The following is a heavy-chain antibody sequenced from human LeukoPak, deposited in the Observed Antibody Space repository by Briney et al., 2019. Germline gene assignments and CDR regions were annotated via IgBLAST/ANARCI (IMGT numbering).Heavy chain of an antibody. CDR1: GYTFTGYY. D-gene: IGHD6-19*01. CDR3: ARVQWPVRDDAFDI. Sequence: ASVKVSCKASGYTFTGYYMHWVRQAPGQGLEWMGWINPNSGGTNYAQKFQGRVTMTRDTSISTAYMELSRLRSDDTAVYYCARVQWPVRDDAFDIWGQGTMVTVSS. J-gene: IGHJ3*02. CDR2: INPNSGGT. V-gene: IGHV1-2*02.